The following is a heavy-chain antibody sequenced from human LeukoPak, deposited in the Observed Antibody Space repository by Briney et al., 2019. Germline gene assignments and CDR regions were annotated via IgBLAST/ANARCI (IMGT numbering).Heavy chain of an antibody. J-gene: IGHJ5*02. Sequence: PSETLSLTCAVYGGSFSDYFWGWIRRPPGKGLEWIGEINHSGTTNYNPSLESRITISIDTSKNQFSLKVTSVTAADTAVYYCARLTTLVRGLEEWFDPWGQGTLVTVSS. V-gene: IGHV4-34*01. CDR2: INHSGTT. CDR3: ARLTTLVRGLEEWFDP. CDR1: GGSFSDYF. D-gene: IGHD3-10*01.